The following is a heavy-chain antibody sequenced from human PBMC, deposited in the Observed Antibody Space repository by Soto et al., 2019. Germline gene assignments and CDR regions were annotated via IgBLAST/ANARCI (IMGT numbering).Heavy chain of an antibody. Sequence: QVQLVESGGGVVQPGRSLRLSCAASGFTFSSYGIHWVRQAPGKGLEWVALISYDGSNKYYGDSVKGRFTIARDNSKNTLYLQMNSLRAEDTAVYYCAKDITTIVAQYYFDQWGQGTLVTVSS. D-gene: IGHD3-22*01. J-gene: IGHJ4*02. V-gene: IGHV3-30*18. CDR2: ISYDGSNK. CDR3: AKDITTIVAQYYFDQ. CDR1: GFTFSSYG.